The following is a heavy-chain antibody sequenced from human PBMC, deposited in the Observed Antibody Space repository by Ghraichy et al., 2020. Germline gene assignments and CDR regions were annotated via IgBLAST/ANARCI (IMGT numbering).Heavy chain of an antibody. J-gene: IGHJ5*02. Sequence: GGSLRLSCAASGFTFSNYEMNWVRQAPGKGLEWVSYISGSGRSIYYADSVRGRFTISRDNAKNSLYLQMNSLRAEDTAVYYCARGDVDSSAYSDDYFDPWGQGTLVTVSS. CDR3: ARGDVDSSAYSDDYFDP. CDR2: ISGSGRSI. CDR1: GFTFSNYE. D-gene: IGHD3-22*01. V-gene: IGHV3-48*03.